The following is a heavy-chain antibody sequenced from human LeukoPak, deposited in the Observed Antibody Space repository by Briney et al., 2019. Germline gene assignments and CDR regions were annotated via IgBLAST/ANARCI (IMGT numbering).Heavy chain of an antibody. Sequence: GGSLRLSCAASGFTFSTYWMSWVRQAPGKGLEWVANTKEDGGEKYYVDSVKGRFTISRDNAENSLYLQMNSVRAEDTAVYYCARRSVAGSLDYWGKETVVTVSS. D-gene: IGHD6-19*01. CDR2: TKEDGGEK. V-gene: IGHV3-7*01. CDR1: GFTFSTYW. CDR3: ARRSVAGSLDY. J-gene: IGHJ4*02.